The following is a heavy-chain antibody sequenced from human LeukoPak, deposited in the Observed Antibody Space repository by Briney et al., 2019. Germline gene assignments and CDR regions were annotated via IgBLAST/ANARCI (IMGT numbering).Heavy chain of an antibody. Sequence: SETLSLTCTVSDASVSSDNYYWSWIRQPPGKGLERIGYVYYSGSTNYNPSLKSRVTISVDTSKNQFSLKLSSVTAADTAVYYCARWVGGVTGAAFDIWGQGTMVTVSS. D-gene: IGHD2-21*02. CDR1: DASVSSDNYY. CDR2: VYYSGST. V-gene: IGHV4-61*01. CDR3: ARWVGGVTGAAFDI. J-gene: IGHJ3*02.